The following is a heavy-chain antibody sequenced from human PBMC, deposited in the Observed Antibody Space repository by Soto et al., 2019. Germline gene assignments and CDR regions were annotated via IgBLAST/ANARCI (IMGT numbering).Heavy chain of an antibody. J-gene: IGHJ4*02. Sequence: QITLNESGPTVVRPTETLTLTCRFSGFSLTTSGVGVGWIRQSPGKAPEWLALIYWDDDKRYSASLKSRLTIPRDSSKSELVLKVSVLDPADTATYYCAHRVLRTVFGLVTTTAIYFDFWGQGTPGAVSS. CDR1: GFSLTTSGVG. V-gene: IGHV2-5*02. CDR2: IYWDDDK. D-gene: IGHD3-3*01. CDR3: AHRVLRTVFGLVTTTAIYFDF.